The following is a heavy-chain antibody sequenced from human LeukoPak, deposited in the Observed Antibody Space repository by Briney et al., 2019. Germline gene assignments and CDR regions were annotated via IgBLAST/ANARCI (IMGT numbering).Heavy chain of an antibody. CDR3: AKVIFCGGDCSPTGY. J-gene: IGHJ4*02. V-gene: IGHV4-34*01. Sequence: PSETLSLTCAVYGGSFSGYYWSWIRQPPGKGLEWIGEINHSGSTNYNPSLKSRVTISLDTSRNRFSLKLSSVTAADTAIYYCAKVIFCGGDCSPTGYWGQGTLVTVSS. CDR2: INHSGST. D-gene: IGHD2-21*02. CDR1: GGSFSGYY.